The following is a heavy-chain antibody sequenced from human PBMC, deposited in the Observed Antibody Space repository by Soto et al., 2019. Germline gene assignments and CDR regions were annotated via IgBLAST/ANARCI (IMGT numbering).Heavy chain of an antibody. CDR1: RFTFTSYW. D-gene: IGHD2-8*02. V-gene: IGHV3-7*03. Sequence: PGGSLRLSCAASRFTFTSYWMSWVRQAPGKGLEWVANIKQDGSERYYVDSVKGRFTISRDNAKNPLFLQMNNLRADETAVYFCVRDGAIEVMDAIQIHSSGMEAWGQGTTVTVSS. CDR3: VRDGAIEVMDAIQIHSSGMEA. J-gene: IGHJ6*02. CDR2: IKQDGSER.